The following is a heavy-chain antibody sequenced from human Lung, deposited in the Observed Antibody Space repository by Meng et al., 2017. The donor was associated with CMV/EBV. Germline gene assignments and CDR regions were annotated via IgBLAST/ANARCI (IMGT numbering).Heavy chain of an antibody. J-gene: IGHJ4*02. D-gene: IGHD3-3*01. Sequence: SDTXSLXCAVYGGSFCGYCWSWFRQHPGKGLEWIGEINHRGTTNYNPSLESRVTISVDTSKNQFSLKLSSVTAADTAVYYCARCFRGGGTQRRFGVFWRGYFFDYWXLRTLVTVSS. CDR1: GGSFCGYC. CDR2: INHRGTT. CDR3: ARCFRGGGTQRRFGVFWRGYFFDY. V-gene: IGHV4-34*01.